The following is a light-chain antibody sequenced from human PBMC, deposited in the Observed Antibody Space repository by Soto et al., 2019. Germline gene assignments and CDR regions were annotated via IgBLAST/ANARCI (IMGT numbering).Light chain of an antibody. V-gene: IGKV1-5*01. CDR2: DAS. CDR1: QTISTW. J-gene: IGKJ5*01. CDR3: QQYHNFPIT. Sequence: DIQVTQSPPTLSASVGDRVTITCRASQTISTWMAWYQQKPGKAPKLLVYDASTLQSGVASRLSGSGSGTDVTLTISSLQPEDFATYYCQQYHNFPITFGQGTRLEIK.